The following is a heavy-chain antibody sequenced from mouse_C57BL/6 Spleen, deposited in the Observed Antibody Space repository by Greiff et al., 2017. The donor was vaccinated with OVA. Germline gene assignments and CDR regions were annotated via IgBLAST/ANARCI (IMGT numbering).Heavy chain of an antibody. J-gene: IGHJ3*01. V-gene: IGHV1-9*01. CDR3: ARGGPFAY. CDR2: ILPGSGST. D-gene: IGHD1-1*02. CDR1: GYTFTGYW. Sequence: QVQLKESGAELMKPGASVKLSCKATGYTFTGYWIEWVKQRPGHGLEWIGEILPGSGSTNYNAKFKGKATFTADTSSNTAYLQLSSLTTEDSAIYYCARGGPFAYWGQGTLVTVSA.